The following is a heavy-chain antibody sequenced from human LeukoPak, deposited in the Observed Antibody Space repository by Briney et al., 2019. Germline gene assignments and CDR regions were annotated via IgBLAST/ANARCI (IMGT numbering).Heavy chain of an antibody. CDR3: VRLRRNSDTSGFYYYYDY. V-gene: IGHV3-21*01. J-gene: IGHJ4*02. CDR1: GYTFSSYS. Sequence: GGSLRLSCAASGYTFSSYSINWVRQAPGKGLEWVSSISVRSNYIYYADSVRGRFSISRDDARDSLYLQMNSLRAEDTAVYYCVRLRRNSDTSGFYYYYDYWGQGTLDTVS. CDR2: ISVRSNYI. D-gene: IGHD3-22*01.